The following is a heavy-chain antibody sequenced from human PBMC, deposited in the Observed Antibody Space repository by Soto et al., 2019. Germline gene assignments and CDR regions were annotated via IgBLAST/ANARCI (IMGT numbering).Heavy chain of an antibody. CDR2: AHSSGSS. Sequence: SETRSLTGIVSGASSSSYYWTWVRQPPGKGLEWIGMAHSSGSSNYNPSLNSRVTISVATTNSQCSLSLSSVPAADTAMYYCATYDKAAPSKDHDYWGQRTLVTVSS. J-gene: IGHJ4*02. CDR3: ATYDKAAPSKDHDY. V-gene: IGHV4-59*01. D-gene: IGHD2-8*01. CDR1: GASSSSYY.